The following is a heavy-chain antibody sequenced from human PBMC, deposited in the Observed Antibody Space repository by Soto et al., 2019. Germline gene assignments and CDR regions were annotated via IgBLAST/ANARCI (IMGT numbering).Heavy chain of an antibody. CDR1: GGSISSYY. CDR3: ARGQAFWTGYYRMPYYFDY. CDR2: IYYTGST. V-gene: IGHV4-59*01. Sequence: SETLSLTCTVSGGSISSYYWSWIRQSPGKGLEFIGYIYYTGSTNYNPSLKSRVTISVDTSKNQFSLKLSSVTAADTAIYFCARGQAFWTGYYRMPYYFDYWGRGTLVTVSS. J-gene: IGHJ4*02. D-gene: IGHD3-3*01.